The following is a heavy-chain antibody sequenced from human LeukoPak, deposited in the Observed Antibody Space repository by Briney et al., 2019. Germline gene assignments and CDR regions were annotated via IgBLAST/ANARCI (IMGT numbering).Heavy chain of an antibody. J-gene: IGHJ4*02. CDR1: GFTFSSYA. V-gene: IGHV3-48*01. Sequence: GGSLRLSCAASGFTFSSYAMNWLRQAPGNGLEWGSYISSSGSTIYSADSVKGRFTISIDNAKNSLYLQINSLRAEDTAVYYCARGSRTSMTYHFDNWGQGTLVTVSS. D-gene: IGHD2-2*01. CDR2: ISSSGSTI. CDR3: ARGSRTSMTYHFDN.